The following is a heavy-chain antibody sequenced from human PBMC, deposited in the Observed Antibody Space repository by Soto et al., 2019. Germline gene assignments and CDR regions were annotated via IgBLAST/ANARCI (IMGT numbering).Heavy chain of an antibody. D-gene: IGHD2-21*01. J-gene: IGHJ5*02. V-gene: IGHV4-31*03. CDR2: IYVTGAV. CDR1: GAALTSVNYY. CDR3: ARLRIATNNYKWFDP. Sequence: SETLSLTCSVSGAALTSVNYYCSWIRQVPLKGLEWIGHIYVTGAVDYNPSIRDRITISQDTSERQFSLNLRLVTAADTAVYYCARLRIATNNYKWFDPWGQGTLVTVSS.